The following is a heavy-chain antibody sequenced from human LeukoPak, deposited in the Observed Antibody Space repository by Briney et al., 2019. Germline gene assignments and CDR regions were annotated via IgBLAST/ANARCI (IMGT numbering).Heavy chain of an antibody. D-gene: IGHD6-13*01. Sequence: GGSLRLSCAGSGFTVSSNYMTWVRQAPGEGLEWVSVIYSDGRTYYADSVKGRFTISRDNSKNTVYLQMNSLRAEDTALYYCALAGYRSSGLGVWGQGTLVTVSS. V-gene: IGHV3-53*01. CDR1: GFTVSSNY. J-gene: IGHJ4*02. CDR3: ALAGYRSSGLGV. CDR2: IYSDGRT.